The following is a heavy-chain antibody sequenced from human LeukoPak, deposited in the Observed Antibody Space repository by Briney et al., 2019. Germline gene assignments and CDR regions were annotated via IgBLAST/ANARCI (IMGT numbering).Heavy chain of an antibody. CDR2: MHYSGST. V-gene: IGHV4-39*07. J-gene: IGHJ4*02. Sequence: PSETLSLTCSVSGGSITKNGYYWGWIRQSPETGLEWIGSMHYSGSTHYNPSLNSRVTISVDTSKNQFSLKLTSVTAADTAVYYCCGSGWFAGPFGYWGQGALVTVSS. CDR1: GGSITKNGYY. CDR3: CGSGWFAGPFGY. D-gene: IGHD6-19*01.